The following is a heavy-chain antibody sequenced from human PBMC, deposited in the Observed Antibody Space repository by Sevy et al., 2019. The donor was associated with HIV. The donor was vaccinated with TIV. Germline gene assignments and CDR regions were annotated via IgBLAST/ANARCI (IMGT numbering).Heavy chain of an antibody. V-gene: IGHV5-51*01. Sequence: GESLKISCKGSGYSFTSYWIGWVRQMPGKGLEWMGIIYPGDSDTRYSQSFQGQVTISADKSISTAYLQWSSLKASDTAMYYCARHRRYCSSTSCYSASAANAFDIWGQGTMVTVSS. CDR3: ARHRRYCSSTSCYSASAANAFDI. CDR1: GYSFTSYW. CDR2: IYPGDSDT. D-gene: IGHD2-2*02. J-gene: IGHJ3*02.